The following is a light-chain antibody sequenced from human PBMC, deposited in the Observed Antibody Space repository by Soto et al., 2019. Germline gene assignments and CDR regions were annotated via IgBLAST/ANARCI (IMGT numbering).Light chain of an antibody. J-gene: IGKJ1*01. CDR1: HSVNSD. CDR2: GTS. CDR3: QQYNNWRGT. Sequence: EVVLTQSPGTLSLTPGEGATLSCRASHSVNSDHLGWYQQKPGQAPRLLIYGTSTRATGIPARFSGSRSGTEFTLTISSLQSEDFAVYYCQQYNNWRGTFGQGTKVEIK. V-gene: IGKV3-15*01.